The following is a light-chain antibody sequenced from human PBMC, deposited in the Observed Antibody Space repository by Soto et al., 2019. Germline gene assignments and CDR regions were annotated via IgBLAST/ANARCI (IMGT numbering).Light chain of an antibody. CDR2: DAS. Sequence: DIQVTQSPSTLSASVGDRVTITCGASQSIGTWLAWYQQKPGKAPKLLIFDASTLESGVPSRFSDSGSGTDFTLTISSLQPDDFATYYCQQYSDSSGAFGQGTKVDIK. CDR1: QSIGTW. V-gene: IGKV1-5*01. J-gene: IGKJ1*01. CDR3: QQYSDSSGA.